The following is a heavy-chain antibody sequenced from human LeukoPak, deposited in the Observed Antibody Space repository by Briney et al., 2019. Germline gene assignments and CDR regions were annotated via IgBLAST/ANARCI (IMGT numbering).Heavy chain of an antibody. J-gene: IGHJ4*02. CDR3: AAGGIYSLLDY. D-gene: IGHD3-10*01. CDR2: FDPGAGEI. V-gene: IGHV1-24*01. Sequence: PWASVKVSCKVSGDTLSELTMHWVRQAPGKGLEWMGGFDPGAGEILYAQQFQGRVTMTEDTSTDTAYMELTSLRSEDSGVYFCAAGGIYSLLDYWDQGTLVTVSS. CDR1: GDTLSELT.